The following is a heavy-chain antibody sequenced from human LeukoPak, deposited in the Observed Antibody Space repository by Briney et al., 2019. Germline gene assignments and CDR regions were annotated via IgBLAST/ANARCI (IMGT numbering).Heavy chain of an antibody. D-gene: IGHD3-16*01. CDR1: GFTFSSYT. J-gene: IGHJ5*02. CDR3: AREELGSSLGFDP. V-gene: IGHV3-30-3*01. Sequence: RRSLRLSCAASGFTFSSYTIHWVRQPPGKGLEWVAVISFDGSNKYYADSVKGRFTISRDNSKNTLYLQMNSLRAEDTAVYYCAREELGSSLGFDPWGQGTLVTVSS. CDR2: ISFDGSNK.